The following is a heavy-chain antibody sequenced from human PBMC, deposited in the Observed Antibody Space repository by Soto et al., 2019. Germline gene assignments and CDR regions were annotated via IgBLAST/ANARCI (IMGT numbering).Heavy chain of an antibody. CDR3: ARDQALVVDTLGYYYGMDV. CDR1: GFTFSSYA. Sequence: GGSLRLSCAASGFTFSSYAMHWVRQAPGKGLEWVAVISYDGSNKYYADSVKGRFTISRDNSKNTLYLQMNSLRAEDTAVYYCARDQALVVDTLGYYYGMDVWGQGTTVTVSS. CDR2: ISYDGSNK. D-gene: IGHD2-15*01. J-gene: IGHJ6*02. V-gene: IGHV3-30-3*01.